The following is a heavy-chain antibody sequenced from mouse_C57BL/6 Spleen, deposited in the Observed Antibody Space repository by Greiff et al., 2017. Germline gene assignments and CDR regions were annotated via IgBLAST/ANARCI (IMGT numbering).Heavy chain of an antibody. CDR3: ARGTIVKYFDV. CDR2: IDPSDSYT. Sequence: VQLQQPGAELVMPGASVKLSCKASGYTFTSYWMHWVKQRPGQGLEWIGEIDPSDSYTNYNQKFKGKSTLTVDKSSSTAYMQLSSLTSEDSAVYYCARGTIVKYFDVWGTGTTVTVSS. J-gene: IGHJ1*03. V-gene: IGHV1-69*01. CDR1: GYTFTSYW. D-gene: IGHD2-5*01.